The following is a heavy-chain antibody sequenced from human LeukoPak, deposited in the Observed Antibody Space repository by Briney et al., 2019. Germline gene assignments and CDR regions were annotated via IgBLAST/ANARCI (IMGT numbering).Heavy chain of an antibody. CDR2: IWFDGSNK. J-gene: IGHJ4*02. CDR1: GFTFSSHD. D-gene: IGHD6-6*01. CDR3: ARDREYSSSYYFDY. Sequence: PGGSLRLSCVASGFTFSSHDMHWVRQAPGKGLEWVAVIWFDGSNKYYGESVKGRFTISRDNSKNTLYLQVDSLRAEDTAVYYRARDREYSSSYYFDYWGQGTLVTVSS. V-gene: IGHV3-33*01.